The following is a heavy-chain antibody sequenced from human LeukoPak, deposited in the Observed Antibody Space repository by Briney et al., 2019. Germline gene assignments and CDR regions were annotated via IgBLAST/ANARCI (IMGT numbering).Heavy chain of an antibody. D-gene: IGHD3-16*01. CDR1: GYSISSGYY. CDR2: IYHSGST. V-gene: IGHV4-38-2*02. CDR3: ARFLGADY. Sequence: SETLSLTCTVSGYSISSGYYWGWIRQPPGKGLEWIGSIYHSGSTYYDPSLKSRVTISVDTSKNQFSLKLSSVTAADTAVYYCARFLGADYWGQGTLVTVSS. J-gene: IGHJ4*02.